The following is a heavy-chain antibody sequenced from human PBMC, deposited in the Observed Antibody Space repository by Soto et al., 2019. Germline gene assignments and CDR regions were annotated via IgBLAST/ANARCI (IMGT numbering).Heavy chain of an antibody. V-gene: IGHV4-59*01. D-gene: IGHD3-16*01. CDR2: IYYSGST. CDR1: GGSISSYY. J-gene: IGHJ4*02. CDR3: ARAFFSDDYVWGIEYYFDY. Sequence: QVQLQESGPGLVKPSETLSLTCTVSGGSISSYYWSWIRQPPGKGLEWIGYIYYSGSTNYNPSLKSRVTISVDTSKNQFSLKLSSVTAADTAVYYCARAFFSDDYVWGIEYYFDYWGQGTLVTVSS.